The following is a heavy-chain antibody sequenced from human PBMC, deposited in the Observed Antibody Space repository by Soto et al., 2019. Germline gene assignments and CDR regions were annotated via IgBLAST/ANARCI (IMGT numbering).Heavy chain of an antibody. J-gene: IGHJ4*02. CDR3: ATTIAAAGGYYFNY. D-gene: IGHD6-13*01. CDR1: GFTFSSYA. Sequence: GSLRLSCAASGFTFSSYAMHWVRQAPWKGLEYVSTINNNGGSTYYANSVKGRFTISRDNSKNTLYLQMGSLRAEDMAVYYCATTIAAAGGYYFNYWGQGTLVTVSS. V-gene: IGHV3-64*01. CDR2: INNNGGST.